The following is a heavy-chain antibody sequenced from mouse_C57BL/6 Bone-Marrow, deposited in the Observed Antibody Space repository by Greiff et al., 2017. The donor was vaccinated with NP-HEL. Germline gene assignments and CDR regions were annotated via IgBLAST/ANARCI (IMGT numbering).Heavy chain of an antibody. J-gene: IGHJ1*03. CDR1: GYTFTSYW. D-gene: IGHD2-4*01. CDR3: AREEDYDEGYFDV. CDR2: IYPGSGST. V-gene: IGHV1-55*01. Sequence: VQLQQPGAELVKPGASVKMSCKASGYTFTSYWITWVKQRPGQGLEWIGDIYPGSGSTNYNAKFKSKATLTVDTSSSTAYMQLSSLTSEDSAVYYCAREEDYDEGYFDVWGTGTTVTVSS.